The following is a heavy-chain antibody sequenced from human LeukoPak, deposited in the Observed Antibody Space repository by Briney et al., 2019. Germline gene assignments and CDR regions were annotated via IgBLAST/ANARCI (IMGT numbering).Heavy chain of an antibody. Sequence: GGSLRLSCAASGFTFSSYWMHWVRQAPGKGLVWVSRINRDGSSTSYADSVKGRFTISRDNAKNTLYLQMNSLRAEDTAVYYCATLGYCRGWLEVQPFELWGQGTLVTVSS. D-gene: IGHD6-19*01. CDR2: INRDGSST. CDR3: ATLGYCRGWLEVQPFEL. V-gene: IGHV3-74*01. J-gene: IGHJ4*02. CDR1: GFTFSSYW.